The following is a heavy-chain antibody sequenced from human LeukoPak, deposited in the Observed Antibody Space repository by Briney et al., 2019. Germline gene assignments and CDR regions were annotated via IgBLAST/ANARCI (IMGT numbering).Heavy chain of an antibody. CDR1: GGSISSGDYY. CDR2: IYYSGST. J-gene: IGHJ4*02. D-gene: IGHD6-13*01. CDR3: ASSQQLYYFDY. V-gene: IGHV4-30-4*01. Sequence: SETLSLTCTVSGGSISSGDYYWSWMRQPPGKGLEWIGYIYYSGSTYYNPSLKSRVTISVDTSKNQFSLKLSSVTAADTAVYYCASSQQLYYFDYWGQGTLVTVSS.